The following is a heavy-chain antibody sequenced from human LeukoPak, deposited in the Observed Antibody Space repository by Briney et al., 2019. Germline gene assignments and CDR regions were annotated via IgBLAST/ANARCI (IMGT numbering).Heavy chain of an antibody. CDR2: INPNSGGT. D-gene: IGHD3-10*01. CDR3: ARAVTYYYGSGSYDPNYYYYYYMDV. Sequence: ASVTVSCKASGYTFTGYYMHWVRQAPGQGLEWMGWINPNSGGTNYTQKFQGRVTMTRDTSISTAYMELSRLRSDDTAVYYCARAVTYYYGSGSYDPNYYYYYYMDVWGKGTTVTVSS. V-gene: IGHV1-2*02. J-gene: IGHJ6*03. CDR1: GYTFTGYY.